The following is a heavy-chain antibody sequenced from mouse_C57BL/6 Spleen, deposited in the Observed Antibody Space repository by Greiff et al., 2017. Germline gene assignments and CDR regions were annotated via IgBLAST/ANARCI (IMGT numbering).Heavy chain of an antibody. CDR3: ARDQGWDHYYFDY. J-gene: IGHJ2*01. Sequence: EVMLVESGGGLVKPGGSLKLSCAASGFTFSSYAMSWVRQTPEKRLEWVATISDGGSYTYYPDNVKGRFTISRDNAKNNLYLQMSHLKSEDTAMYYCARDQGWDHYYFDYWGQGTTLTVSS. V-gene: IGHV5-4*01. CDR1: GFTFSSYA. D-gene: IGHD3-3*01. CDR2: ISDGGSYT.